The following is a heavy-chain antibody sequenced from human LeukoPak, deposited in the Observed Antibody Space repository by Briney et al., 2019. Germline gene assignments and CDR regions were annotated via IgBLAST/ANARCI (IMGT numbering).Heavy chain of an antibody. CDR2: ISGSGTST. J-gene: IGHJ3*02. CDR1: GFTFSSYA. V-gene: IGHV3-23*01. D-gene: IGHD3-10*01. CDR3: ARDRVYASGSRDAFGI. Sequence: GGSPRLSCAASGFTFSSYAMSWVRQAPGTGLGWVSGISGSGTSTYHADSVKGRFTISRDNSKNTLYLQMNSLRAEDTAVYYCARDRVYASGSRDAFGIWGQGAMVAVSS.